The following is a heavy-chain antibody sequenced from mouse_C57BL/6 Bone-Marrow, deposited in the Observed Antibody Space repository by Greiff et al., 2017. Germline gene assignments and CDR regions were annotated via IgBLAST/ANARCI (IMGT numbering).Heavy chain of an antibody. CDR1: GYTFTSYW. CDR3: ARARWLLRDAY. J-gene: IGHJ2*01. D-gene: IGHD2-3*01. Sequence: VQLQQPGTELVKPGASVKLSCKASGYTFTSYWMHWVKQRPGQGLEWIGNINPSNGGTNYNENFKSKATLTVDKSSSTAFMQLSSLTSEDSAVYYCARARWLLRDAYWGQGTTLTVSS. CDR2: INPSNGGT. V-gene: IGHV1-53*01.